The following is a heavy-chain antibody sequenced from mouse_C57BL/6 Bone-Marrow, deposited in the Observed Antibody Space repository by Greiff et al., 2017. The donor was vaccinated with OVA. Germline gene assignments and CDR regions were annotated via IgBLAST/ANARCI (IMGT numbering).Heavy chain of an antibody. J-gene: IGHJ1*03. CDR3: ASDGNYWYFDV. V-gene: IGHV1-50*01. Sequence: QVQLQQPGAELVKPGASVKLSCKASGYTFTSYWMQWVKQRPGQGLEWIGEIDPSDSYTNYNQKFKGKATLTVDTSSSTAYMQLSSLTSEDSAVYYCASDGNYWYFDVWGTGTTVTVSS. CDR2: IDPSDSYT. D-gene: IGHD2-1*01. CDR1: GYTFTSYW.